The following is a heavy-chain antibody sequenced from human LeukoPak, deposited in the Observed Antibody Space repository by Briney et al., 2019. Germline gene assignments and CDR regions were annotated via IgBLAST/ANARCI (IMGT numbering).Heavy chain of an antibody. J-gene: IGHJ4*02. Sequence: GGSLRLSRAASGFTFSSYGMHWVRQAPGKGLESVAVISYDGSNKYYADSVKGRFTISRDNSKNTLYLQMDSLRPEDTAVYYCPILIPTLDNWGQGTLVTVSS. V-gene: IGHV3-30*03. CDR2: ISYDGSNK. D-gene: IGHD1-1*01. CDR3: PILIPTLDN. CDR1: GFTFSSYG.